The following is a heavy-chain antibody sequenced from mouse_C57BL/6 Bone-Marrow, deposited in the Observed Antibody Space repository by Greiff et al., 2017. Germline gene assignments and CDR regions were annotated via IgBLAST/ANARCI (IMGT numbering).Heavy chain of an antibody. J-gene: IGHJ4*01. D-gene: IGHD2-3*01. V-gene: IGHV3-6*01. Sequence: VQLKESGPGLVKPSQSLSLTCSVTGYSITSGYYWNWIRQFPGNKLEWMGYISYDGSNNYNPSLKNRISITRDTSKNQFFLKLNSVTTEDTATYYCARGWLLRDYAMDYWGQGTSVTVSS. CDR2: ISYDGSN. CDR3: ARGWLLRDYAMDY. CDR1: GYSITSGYY.